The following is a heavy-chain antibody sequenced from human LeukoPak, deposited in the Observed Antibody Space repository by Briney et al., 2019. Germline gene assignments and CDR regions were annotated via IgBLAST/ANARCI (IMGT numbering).Heavy chain of an antibody. Sequence: PGGSLRLSCAASGFTFSSYWMHWVRQAPGKGLVWVSRMNSDGSSTTYADSVKGRFTISRDNAKNTLYLQMNSLRAEDTAMYYCAKGVGWLQLYFDYWGQGSLVTVSS. CDR3: AKGVGWLQLYFDY. CDR1: GFTFSSYW. V-gene: IGHV3-74*01. D-gene: IGHD5-24*01. CDR2: MNSDGSST. J-gene: IGHJ4*02.